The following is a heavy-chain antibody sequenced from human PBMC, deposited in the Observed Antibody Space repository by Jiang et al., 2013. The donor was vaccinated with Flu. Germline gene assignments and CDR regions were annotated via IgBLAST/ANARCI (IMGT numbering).Heavy chain of an antibody. D-gene: IGHD3-9*01. V-gene: IGHV4-4*02. Sequence: GSGLVKPSGTLSLMCAVSGGNMGTTNWWGWVRQPPGKGLEWIGEVYHGGSAKYNPSLKSRVTISMDESKRQFSLKLESVSAADTAVYFCTRSGGYDWFHSDSWDQGTLVTVSS. J-gene: IGHJ4*02. CDR3: TRSGGYDWFHSDS. CDR2: VYHGGSA. CDR1: GGNMGTTNW.